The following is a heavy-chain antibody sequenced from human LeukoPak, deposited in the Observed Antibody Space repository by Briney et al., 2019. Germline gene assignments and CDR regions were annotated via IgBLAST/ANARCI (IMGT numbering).Heavy chain of an antibody. CDR1: GFTFSSYS. V-gene: IGHV3-21*01. D-gene: IGHD5-18*01. CDR2: ISSSSSNI. J-gene: IGHJ6*02. CDR3: ARDLFGGHSYGYSYYYGMDV. Sequence: GGSLRLSCAASGFTFSSYSMNWVRQAPGKGLEWVSAISSSSSNIYYADSVKGRFTISRDNAKNSLYLQMNSLRAEDTAVYYCARDLFGGHSYGYSYYYGMDVWGQGTTITVSS.